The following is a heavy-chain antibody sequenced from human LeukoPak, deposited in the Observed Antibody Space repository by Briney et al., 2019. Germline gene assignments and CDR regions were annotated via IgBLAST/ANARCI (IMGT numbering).Heavy chain of an antibody. CDR1: GGSITSYY. CDR3: ARARSYESDCRGYYL. Sequence: SETLSLTCTVSGGSITSYYWSWIRQPPGKGLEWIGYIYYTGSTSYNPSLKSRVTISVDTSKSQFSLKLSSVTAADTAVYYCARARSYESDCRGYYLWGQGTLVTVSS. V-gene: IGHV4-59*01. J-gene: IGHJ5*02. CDR2: IYYTGST. D-gene: IGHD3-22*01.